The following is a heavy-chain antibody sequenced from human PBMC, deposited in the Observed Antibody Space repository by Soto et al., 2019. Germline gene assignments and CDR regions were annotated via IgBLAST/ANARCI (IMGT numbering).Heavy chain of an antibody. CDR3: SGCSGGACHQNYGMDV. CDR2: ISPSTSHI. J-gene: IGHJ6*02. CDR1: GFTFSSCT. V-gene: IGHV3-21*01. D-gene: IGHD2-15*01. Sequence: EVHLVESGGGLVKPGGSLRLSCAVSGFTFSSCTMNWVRQAPGKGLEWVSSISPSTSHIYYADSVKGRFTISRDNAKHSQFLQMNSLRAEDTAGYYCSGCSGGACHQNYGMDVWGQGTTVTVSS.